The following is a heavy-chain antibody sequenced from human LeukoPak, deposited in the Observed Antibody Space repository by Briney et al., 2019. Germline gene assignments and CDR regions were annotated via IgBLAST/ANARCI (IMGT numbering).Heavy chain of an antibody. Sequence: ASVKVSCKASGGTFSSYAISWVRQAPGQGLEWMGRIIPILGIANYAQKFQGRVTITADKSTSTAYMELSSLRSEDTAVYYCARHGERYYYYYMDVWGKGTTVTVSS. D-gene: IGHD3-3*01. V-gene: IGHV1-69*04. CDR3: ARHGERYYYYYMDV. CDR1: GGTFSSYA. J-gene: IGHJ6*03. CDR2: IIPILGIA.